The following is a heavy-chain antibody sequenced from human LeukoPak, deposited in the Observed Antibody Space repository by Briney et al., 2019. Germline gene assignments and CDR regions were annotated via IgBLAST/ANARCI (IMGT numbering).Heavy chain of an antibody. V-gene: IGHV3-74*03. CDR3: ATGYRSAYSWDS. Sequence: GGSLRLSCAASGFTFSVYYMFWVRQAPGKGLVWVSNISPDATNSKYADFVEGRFTISRDNAKNTLHLQLNSLRVEDAAVYYCATGYRSAYSWDSWGQGTLVTVSS. CDR2: ISPDATNS. J-gene: IGHJ4*02. D-gene: IGHD5-12*01. CDR1: GFTFSVYY.